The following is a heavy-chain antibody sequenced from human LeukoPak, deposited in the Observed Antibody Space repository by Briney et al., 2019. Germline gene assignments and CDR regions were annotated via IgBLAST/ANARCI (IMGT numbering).Heavy chain of an antibody. CDR1: GFTFSSYW. CDR2: IKQEGSEK. CDR3: ARDFAGYYDFWSGYPKLGYFDY. D-gene: IGHD3-3*01. J-gene: IGHJ4*02. V-gene: IGHV3-7*01. Sequence: GGSLRLSCAASGFTFSSYWMSWVRQAPGKGLEWVANIKQEGSEKYYVDSVKGRFTISRDNAKNSLYLQMNSLRAEDTAVYYCARDFAGYYDFWSGYPKLGYFDYWGQGTLVTVSS.